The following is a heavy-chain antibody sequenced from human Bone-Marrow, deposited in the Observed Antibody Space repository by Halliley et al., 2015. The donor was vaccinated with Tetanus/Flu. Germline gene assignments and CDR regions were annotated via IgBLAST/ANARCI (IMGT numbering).Heavy chain of an antibody. V-gene: IGHV3-11*01. Sequence: SLRLSCAPSGFSFSDYSMSWIRQAPGKGLDWISYISGSGSAIYIADSLKGRFTISRDNAKNSLYLQMISLRVEDTALYYCARTVQQTDAGNFDFWGQGTLVTVSP. CDR1: GFSFSDYS. J-gene: IGHJ4*02. CDR2: ISGSGSAI. D-gene: IGHD3-10*01. CDR3: ARTVQQTDAGNFDF.